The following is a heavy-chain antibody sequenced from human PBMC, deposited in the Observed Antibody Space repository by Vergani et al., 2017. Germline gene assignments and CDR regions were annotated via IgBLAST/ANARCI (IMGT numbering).Heavy chain of an antibody. CDR2: INHSGST. Sequence: QVQLQQWGAGLLKPSETLSLICAVYGGSFSGYYWSRIRQPPGKGLEWIGEINHSGSTNYNPSLKSRVTISVDTSKNQFSLKLSSVTAADTAVYYCARDVKRLLRWEPDYYYGMDVWGQGTTVTVSS. D-gene: IGHD4-23*01. CDR3: ARDVKRLLRWEPDYYYGMDV. V-gene: IGHV4-34*01. J-gene: IGHJ6*02. CDR1: GGSFSGYY.